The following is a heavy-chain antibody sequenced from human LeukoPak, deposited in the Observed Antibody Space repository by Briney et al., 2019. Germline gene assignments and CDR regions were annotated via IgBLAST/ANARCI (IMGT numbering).Heavy chain of an antibody. J-gene: IGHJ3*02. CDR1: GGSIGSYY. Sequence: SETLSLTCTVSGGSIGSYYWSWVRQPPGKRLEWIGYIYYSGSATYNPSLKSRVTISVDTSKNQLFLKLTSVTAADTAVYYCAGPSVDYTLGDAFDIWGRGTMVTVSS. CDR2: IYYSGSA. CDR3: AGPSVDYTLGDAFDI. D-gene: IGHD4-11*01. V-gene: IGHV4-59*01.